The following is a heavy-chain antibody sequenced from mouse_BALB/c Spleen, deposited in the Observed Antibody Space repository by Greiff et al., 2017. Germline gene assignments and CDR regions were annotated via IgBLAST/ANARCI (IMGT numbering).Heavy chain of an antibody. J-gene: IGHJ2*01. CDR1: GFTFSSFG. CDR3: ARWGTDGYWPFDY. CDR2: ISSGSSTI. Sequence: EVQVVESGGGLVQPGGSRKLSCAASGFTFSSFGMHWVRQAPEKGLEWVAYISSGSSTIYYADTVKGRFTISRDNPKNTLFLQMTSLRSEDTAMYYCARWGTDGYWPFDYWGQGTTLTVSA. V-gene: IGHV5-17*02. D-gene: IGHD2-3*01.